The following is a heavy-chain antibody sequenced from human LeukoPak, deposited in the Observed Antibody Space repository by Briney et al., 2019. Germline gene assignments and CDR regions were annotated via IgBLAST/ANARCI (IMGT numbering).Heavy chain of an antibody. CDR3: ARDLGGYYGSGSYYYYYGMDV. CDR2: ISYDGSNK. J-gene: IGHJ6*02. Sequence: GGSLRLSCAASGFTFSGYAMHWVRQAPGKGLEWVAVISYDGSNKYYADSVKGRFTISRDNSKNTLYLQMNSLRAEDTAVYYCARDLGGYYGSGSYYYYYGMDVWGQGTTVTVSS. V-gene: IGHV3-30-3*01. D-gene: IGHD3-10*01. CDR1: GFTFSGYA.